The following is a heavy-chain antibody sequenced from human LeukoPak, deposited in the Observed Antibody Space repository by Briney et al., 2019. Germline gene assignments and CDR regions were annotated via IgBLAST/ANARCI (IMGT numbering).Heavy chain of an antibody. CDR2: ITSSSIYI. CDR1: RFTFSTYS. D-gene: IGHD4/OR15-4a*01. Sequence: GGSLRLSCAASRFTFSTYSMNWVRQAPGKGLEWVSSITSSSIYIYYADSVKGRFTISRDISNNTLYLQMNSLRPEDTAVYYCARVYGAEIDYWGQGTMVSVSS. V-gene: IGHV3-21*01. J-gene: IGHJ4*02. CDR3: ARVYGAEIDY.